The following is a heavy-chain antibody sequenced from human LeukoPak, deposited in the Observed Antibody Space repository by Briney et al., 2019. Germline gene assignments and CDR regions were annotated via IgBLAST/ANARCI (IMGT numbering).Heavy chain of an antibody. V-gene: IGHV4-59*08. Sequence: SETLSLTCTVSGGSISSYYWSWIRQPPGKGLEWIGYIYYSGSTNYNPSPKSRVTISVDTSKNQFSLKLSSVTAADTAVYYCARLVDTAMTYYFDYWGQGTLVTVSS. J-gene: IGHJ4*02. CDR3: ARLVDTAMTYYFDY. D-gene: IGHD5-18*01. CDR2: IYYSGST. CDR1: GGSISSYY.